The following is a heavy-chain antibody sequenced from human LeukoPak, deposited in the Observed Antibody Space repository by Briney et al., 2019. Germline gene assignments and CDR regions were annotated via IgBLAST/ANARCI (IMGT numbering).Heavy chain of an antibody. J-gene: IGHJ4*02. CDR1: GFTFSSYE. CDR2: ISCSGSTI. D-gene: IGHD6-19*01. Sequence: PGGSLRLSCAASGFTFSSYEMNWVRQAPGKGLEWVSYISCSGSTIYYADSVKGRFTISRDNAKNSLYLQMNRLRAEDTAVYYCARTTRSGWVTFDNWGQGTLVTVSS. CDR3: ARTTRSGWVTFDN. V-gene: IGHV3-48*03.